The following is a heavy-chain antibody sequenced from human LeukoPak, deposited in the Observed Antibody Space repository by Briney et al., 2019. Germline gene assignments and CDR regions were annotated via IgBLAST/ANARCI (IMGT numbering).Heavy chain of an antibody. CDR1: GYTFTNYG. J-gene: IGHJ6*02. CDR3: ARTLYYYDSDARRYYYYYGMDV. CDR2: IIPILGIA. V-gene: IGHV1-69*04. D-gene: IGHD3-22*01. Sequence: GASVKVSCKASGYTFTNYGISWVRQAPGQGLEWMGRIIPILGIANYAQKFQGRVTITADKSTSTAYMELSSLRSEDTAVYYCARTLYYYDSDARRYYYYYGMDVWGQGTTVTVSS.